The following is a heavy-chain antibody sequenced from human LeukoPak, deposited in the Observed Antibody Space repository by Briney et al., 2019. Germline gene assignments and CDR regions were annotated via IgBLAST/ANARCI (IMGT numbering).Heavy chain of an antibody. J-gene: IGHJ4*02. Sequence: GGSLRLSCAASEFNFSDYYMTWLRQAPGKGLEWVSYISGDSNTIDYADSVKGRFTISRDSSKNTLYLQMNSLRAEDTAIYYCATYRQVLLPFESWGQGTLVTVSS. D-gene: IGHD5-18*01. CDR1: EFNFSDYY. CDR2: ISGDSNTI. CDR3: ATYRQVLLPFES. V-gene: IGHV3-11*01.